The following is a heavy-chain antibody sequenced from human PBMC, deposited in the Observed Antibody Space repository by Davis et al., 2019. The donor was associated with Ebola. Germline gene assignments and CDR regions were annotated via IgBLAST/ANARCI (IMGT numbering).Heavy chain of an antibody. D-gene: IGHD4-17*01. J-gene: IGHJ6*03. CDR1: GFTFTDYY. CDR3: AGALVDYGDSTGDYYHYMHV. CDR2: ISNSGATI. Sequence: GESLKISCAASGFTFTDYYMSWIRQAPGKGLEWVSYISNSGATIYYADSVKGRFTISRDNARSSLYLQMSSLRAEDTAVYFCAGALVDYGDSTGDYYHYMHVWGKGTTVTVSS. V-gene: IGHV3-11*04.